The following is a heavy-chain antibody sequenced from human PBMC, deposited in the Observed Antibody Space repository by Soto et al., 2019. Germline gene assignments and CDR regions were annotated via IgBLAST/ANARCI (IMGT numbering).Heavy chain of an antibody. CDR3: ARGTMTLNWDLDY. Sequence: ASVKVSCKASGGTFSSYAISWVRQAPGQGLEWMGGIIPIFGTANYAPKFQGRVTITADESTSTAYMELSSLRSEDTAVYYCARGTMTLNWDLDYWGQGTLVTVSS. V-gene: IGHV1-69*13. J-gene: IGHJ4*02. CDR2: IIPIFGTA. CDR1: GGTFSSYA. D-gene: IGHD1-26*01.